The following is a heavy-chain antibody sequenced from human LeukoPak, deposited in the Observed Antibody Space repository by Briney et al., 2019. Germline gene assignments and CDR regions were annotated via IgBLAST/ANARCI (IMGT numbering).Heavy chain of an antibody. D-gene: IGHD5-24*01. CDR1: GFIFSDYY. Sequence: PGGSLRLSCAASGFIFSDYYMSWIRQAPGKGLEWVSYISSGGSTIYYADSVKGRFTISRDNARNSLYLQMNSLTVDDTAVYYCARDMGWQQFDQWGQGTLVTVSS. CDR2: ISSGGSTI. CDR3: ARDMGWQQFDQ. V-gene: IGHV3-11*04. J-gene: IGHJ4*02.